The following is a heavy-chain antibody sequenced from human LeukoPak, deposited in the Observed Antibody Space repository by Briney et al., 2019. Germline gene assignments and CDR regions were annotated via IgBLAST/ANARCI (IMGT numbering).Heavy chain of an antibody. J-gene: IGHJ4*02. CDR2: IYHSGST. CDR1: GYSISSGYY. Sequence: PSETLSLTCAVSGYSISSGYYWGWIRQPPGKGLEWIGSIYHSGSTYYNPSLKSRVTISVDTSKNQFSLKLSSVTAADTAVYYCASRGYDFWSGYYRNLDYWGQGTLVTVSS. D-gene: IGHD3-3*01. V-gene: IGHV4-38-2*01. CDR3: ASRGYDFWSGYYRNLDY.